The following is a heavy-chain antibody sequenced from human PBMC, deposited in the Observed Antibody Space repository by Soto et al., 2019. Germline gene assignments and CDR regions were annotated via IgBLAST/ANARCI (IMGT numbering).Heavy chain of an antibody. D-gene: IGHD2-15*01. CDR1: GFSLTTDGVG. Sequence: QITLKESGPTLMKPGQTLTLTCTFSGFSLTTDGVGVGWIRQSPGKALEWLARTYWDGDKRYTPSLKSRLTITTDTSKHQVVLMMSNMDLVNTGTYFCVSSVRGQGCSGGSCYSTDVWGKGTTVTVSS. J-gene: IGHJ6*04. V-gene: IGHV2-5*04. CDR3: VSSVRGQGCSGGSCYSTDV. CDR2: TYWDGDK.